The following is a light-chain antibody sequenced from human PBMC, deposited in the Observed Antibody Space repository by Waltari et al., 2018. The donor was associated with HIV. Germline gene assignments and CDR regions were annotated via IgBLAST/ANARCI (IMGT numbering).Light chain of an antibody. V-gene: IGLV1-40*01. CDR1: SSDIGAGYD. J-gene: IGLJ2*01. CDR3: QSYDTNLSGDVV. CDR2: GNS. Sequence: QSVLTQPPSVSGAPGQTVTLSCTGSSSDIGAGYDVPCYQPLPQPAPKLLIYGNSDRPSGVPDRFSGSRSGTSASLAITGLQAEDEADYYCQSYDTNLSGDVVMGGGTKLTVL.